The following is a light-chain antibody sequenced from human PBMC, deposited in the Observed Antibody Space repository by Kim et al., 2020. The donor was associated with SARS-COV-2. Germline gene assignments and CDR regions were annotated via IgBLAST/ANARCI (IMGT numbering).Light chain of an antibody. CDR2: GAS. Sequence: PGERATLSCRASQSVSSNVAWYQQKPGQAPRLLIYGASTRATGIPASFSGSGSGTEFTLTISSLQSEDLAVYHCQQYDDWPPWTFGQGTKVDIK. CDR1: QSVSSN. J-gene: IGKJ1*01. V-gene: IGKV3-15*01. CDR3: QQYDDWPPWT.